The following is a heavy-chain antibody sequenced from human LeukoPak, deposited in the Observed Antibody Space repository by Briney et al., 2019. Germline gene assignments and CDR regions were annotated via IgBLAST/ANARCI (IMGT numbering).Heavy chain of an antibody. CDR3: ARGGSIEDYFDY. CDR2: VHYSGST. CDR1: GGSIGTYY. V-gene: IGHV4-59*01. D-gene: IGHD3-10*01. Sequence: SETLSLTCTVSGGSIGTYYWSWIRQPPGRGLEWIGYVHYSGSTRYSPSLKSRVTISVDTSKNQFSLKLSSVTAADTAVYYCARGGSIEDYFDYWGQGTLVTVSS. J-gene: IGHJ4*02.